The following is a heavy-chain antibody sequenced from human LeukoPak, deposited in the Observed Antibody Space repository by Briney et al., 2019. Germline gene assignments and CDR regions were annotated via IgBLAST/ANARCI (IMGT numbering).Heavy chain of an antibody. J-gene: IGHJ6*03. V-gene: IGHV1-8*02. D-gene: IGHD6-19*01. Sequence: GASVKVSCKASGYTFTSYDINWVRQATGQGLEWMGWMNPNSGNKGYAQKFQGRVTMTMNTSITTAYMELSSLRSEDTAVHYCARGPQWRGDYYYMDVWGRGTTVTVSS. CDR1: GYTFTSYD. CDR3: ARGPQWRGDYYYMDV. CDR2: MNPNSGNK.